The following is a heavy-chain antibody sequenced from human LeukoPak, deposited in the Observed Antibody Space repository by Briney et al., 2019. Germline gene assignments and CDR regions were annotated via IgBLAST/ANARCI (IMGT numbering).Heavy chain of an antibody. CDR1: GDSINSLD. D-gene: IGHD4-17*01. CDR3: ARPSYYGESNSC. CDR2: ISSSSSYI. J-gene: IGHJ4*02. V-gene: IGHV3-21*01. Sequence: ETLSLTCTVSGDSINSLDLWSWVRQPPGKGLEWVSSISSSSSYIYYADSVKGRFTISRDNAKNSLYLQMNSLRAEDTAVYYCARPSYYGESNSCWGQGTLVTVSS.